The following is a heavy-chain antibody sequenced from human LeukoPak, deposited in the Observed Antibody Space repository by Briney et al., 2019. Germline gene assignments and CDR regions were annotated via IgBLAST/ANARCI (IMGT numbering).Heavy chain of an antibody. J-gene: IGHJ4*02. D-gene: IGHD6-19*01. V-gene: IGHV3-23*01. CDR2: ISGNGDNT. CDR3: ARRYSIGWQGDFDY. Sequence: GGSLRLSCAASGFKFSDYYMSWIRQAPGKGLEWVSGISGNGDNTFYADSVKGRFTISRDNSKNTLFLEMNSLRAEDTAVYYCARRYSIGWQGDFDYWGQGTLVTVPS. CDR1: GFKFSDYY.